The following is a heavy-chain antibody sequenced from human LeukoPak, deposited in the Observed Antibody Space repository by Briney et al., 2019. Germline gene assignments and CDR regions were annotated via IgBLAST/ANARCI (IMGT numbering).Heavy chain of an antibody. CDR1: GYTFTSYY. V-gene: IGHV1-46*01. J-gene: IGHJ4*02. CDR3: ARDPVDGSSAWYYFDY. Sequence: EASVKVSCKASGYTFTSYYIHWVRQAPGQGLEWMGLMNPSGGSTNYAQKFQGRVTMTRDTSTSTVYMEPSSLRSEDTAVYYCARDPVDGSSAWYYFDYWGQGTLVTVSS. D-gene: IGHD6-19*01. CDR2: MNPSGGST.